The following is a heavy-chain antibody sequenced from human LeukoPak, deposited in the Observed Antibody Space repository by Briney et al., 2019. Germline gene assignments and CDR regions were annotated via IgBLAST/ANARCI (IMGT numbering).Heavy chain of an antibody. CDR2: IYYSGST. D-gene: IGHD4-17*01. Sequence: SQTLSLNCTVSGGSISSGGYYWSWIRQHPGKGLEWIGYIYYSGSTYYNPSLKSRVTISVDTSKNQFSLKLSSVTAADTAVYYCARAAGDYVFFDYWGQGTLVTVSS. CDR1: GGSISSGGYY. J-gene: IGHJ4*02. V-gene: IGHV4-31*03. CDR3: ARAAGDYVFFDY.